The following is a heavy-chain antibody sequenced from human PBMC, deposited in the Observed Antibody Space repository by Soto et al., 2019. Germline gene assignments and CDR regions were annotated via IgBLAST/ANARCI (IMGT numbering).Heavy chain of an antibody. CDR3: AKVRLAVTTTPFDY. CDR2: ISGSASST. J-gene: IGHJ4*02. V-gene: IGHV3-23*01. Sequence: EVQLLESGGGLVQPGGSLRLSCTASGFTFSTYAMTWVRQAPGKGLEWVSAISGSASSTYYADSVKGRFTISRDNSKNTLFLQMNSLRAEDTAVYYCAKVRLAVTTTPFDYWGQGTLVTVSS. CDR1: GFTFSTYA. D-gene: IGHD4-17*01.